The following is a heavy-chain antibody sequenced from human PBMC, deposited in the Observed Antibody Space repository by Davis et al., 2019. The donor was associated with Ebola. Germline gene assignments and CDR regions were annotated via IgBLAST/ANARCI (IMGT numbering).Heavy chain of an antibody. CDR1: GGSISSYY. J-gene: IGHJ6*02. V-gene: IGHV4-59*12. CDR3: ARDRSSYYYGMDV. Sequence: MPSETLSLTCTVSGGSISSYYWSWIRQPPGKGLEWIGYIYYSGSTNYNPSLKSRVTISVDTSKNQFSLKLSSVTAAHTAVYYCARDRSSYYYGMDVWGQGTTVTVSS. CDR2: IYYSGST.